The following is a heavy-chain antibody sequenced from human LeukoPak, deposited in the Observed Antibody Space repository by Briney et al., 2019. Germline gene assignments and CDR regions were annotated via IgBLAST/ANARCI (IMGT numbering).Heavy chain of an antibody. CDR2: INPNIGDT. V-gene: IGHV1-8*03. CDR3: ARVSGYDWESFYDY. J-gene: IGHJ4*02. CDR1: GYTFTSYY. Sequence: GASVKVSCKASGYTFTSYYLNWVRQATGQGLEWMGWINPNIGDTDYAQKFQGRVTFTRNTAISTVYMELSSLRSDDTAVYYCARVSGYDWESFYDYWGQGILVTVSS. D-gene: IGHD5-12*01.